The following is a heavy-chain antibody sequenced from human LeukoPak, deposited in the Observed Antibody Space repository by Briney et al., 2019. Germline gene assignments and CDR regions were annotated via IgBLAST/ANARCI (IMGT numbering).Heavy chain of an antibody. Sequence: PGGSLRLSCAASGFTFSSYGMHWVRQAPGKGLGWVAVISYDGSNKYYADSVKGRFTISRDNSKNTLYLQMNSLRAEDTAVYYCAKDLRDSSGYYYPFDYWGQGTLVTVSS. V-gene: IGHV3-30*18. CDR2: ISYDGSNK. CDR3: AKDLRDSSGYYYPFDY. D-gene: IGHD3-22*01. J-gene: IGHJ4*02. CDR1: GFTFSSYG.